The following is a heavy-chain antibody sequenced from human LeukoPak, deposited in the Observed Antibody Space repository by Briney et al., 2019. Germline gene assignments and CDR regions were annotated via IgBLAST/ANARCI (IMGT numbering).Heavy chain of an antibody. J-gene: IGHJ4*02. CDR2: LHSTSSPI. CDR1: GFTFSSHP. V-gene: IGHV3-48*02. CDR3: AGDRRNGELDY. D-gene: IGHD2-8*01. Sequence: PGGSLRLSCEASGFTFSSHPMHWVRQAPGKGLEWVSYLHSTSSPIYYADSVRGRFTMSRDNAKNSVYLQMNSLRDEDTAVYYCAGDRRNGELDYWSRGNVVTVSS.